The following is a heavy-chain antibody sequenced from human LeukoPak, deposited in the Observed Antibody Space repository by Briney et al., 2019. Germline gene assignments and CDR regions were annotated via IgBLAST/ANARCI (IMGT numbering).Heavy chain of an antibody. CDR2: LYTSGRT. Sequence: SETLSHTCTGSGGSISSYHWSWIRQPAGKGLEWVGRLYTSGRTNYKPSIKSRVTMSIDTSKNQFSLKLSSVTAADTAVYYCARDRGHYDSSGYLFDYWGQGTLVTVSS. V-gene: IGHV4-4*07. CDR1: GGSISSYH. D-gene: IGHD3-22*01. CDR3: ARDRGHYDSSGYLFDY. J-gene: IGHJ4*02.